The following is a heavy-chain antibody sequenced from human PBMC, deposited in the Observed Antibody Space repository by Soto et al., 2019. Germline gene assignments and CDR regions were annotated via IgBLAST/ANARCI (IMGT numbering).Heavy chain of an antibody. Sequence: SETLSLTCAVYGGSFSGYYWSWIRQPPGKGLEWIGEINHSGSTNYNPSLKSRVTISVDTSKNQFSLKLSSVTAADTAVYYCARGEHAKGYCSGGSCQPSGAFDIWGQGTMVTVSS. CDR2: INHSGST. CDR1: GGSFSGYY. CDR3: ARGEHAKGYCSGGSCQPSGAFDI. J-gene: IGHJ3*02. D-gene: IGHD2-15*01. V-gene: IGHV4-34*01.